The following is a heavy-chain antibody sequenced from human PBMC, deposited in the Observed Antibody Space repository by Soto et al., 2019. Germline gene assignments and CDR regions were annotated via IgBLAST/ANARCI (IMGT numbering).Heavy chain of an antibody. V-gene: IGHV1-8*01. D-gene: IGHD6-6*01. CDR1: GYTFTSYD. J-gene: IGHJ4*02. CDR2: LNPNSGNT. CDR3: ARGDTFEYSSSASYYFDY. Sequence: ASVKVSCKASGYTFTSYDINWVRQATGQGLDWLGCLNPNSGNTGYAQMFQGRVTMTSNTSISTAYMELSSLRSEDTAVYYCARGDTFEYSSSASYYFDYWGQGTLVTVSS.